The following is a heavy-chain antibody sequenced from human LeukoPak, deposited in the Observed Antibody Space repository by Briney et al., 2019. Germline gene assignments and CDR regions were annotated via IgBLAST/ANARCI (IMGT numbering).Heavy chain of an antibody. CDR2: IYTSGST. J-gene: IGHJ5*02. D-gene: IGHD4-17*01. CDR3: ARGLGYGDYVGFHP. Sequence: SETLSLTCTVSGGSISSYYWSWIRQPAGKGLEWIGRIYTSGSTNYNPSLKSRVTMSVDTSKNQFSLKLSSVTAADTAVYYCARGLGYGDYVGFHPWDQGTLITVSS. V-gene: IGHV4-4*07. CDR1: GGSISSYY.